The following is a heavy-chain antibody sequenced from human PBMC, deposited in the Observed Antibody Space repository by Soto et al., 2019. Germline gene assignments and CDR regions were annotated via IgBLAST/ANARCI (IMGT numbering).Heavy chain of an antibody. J-gene: IGHJ4*01. CDR2: ISSHGDST. CDR3: ARRDGYNSEY. V-gene: IGHV3-64*01. Sequence: EVPLVESGGGLVQPGGSLRLSCAASGFTFSYYAMHWVRQAPGKGLEYVSAISSHGDSTYYANSVKGRFTISRDNSKNTLYLQMGSLRTEDMAVYYCARRDGYNSEYWGHGTQVTVSS. D-gene: IGHD5-12*01. CDR1: GFTFSYYA.